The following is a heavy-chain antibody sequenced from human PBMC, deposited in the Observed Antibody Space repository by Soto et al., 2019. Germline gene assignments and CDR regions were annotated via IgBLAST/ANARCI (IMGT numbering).Heavy chain of an antibody. D-gene: IGHD3-16*01. Sequence: PGGSLRLSCAASGFMFSDYAMTWARQAPGKELEWVSGLLRPGRSTYYADSVKGRFTISGDTSANTVYLQMDSLRAEDTAVYYCAKHAIANDGIWIMDSWGQGTVVTVSS. J-gene: IGHJ5*02. CDR3: AKHAIANDGIWIMDS. CDR2: LLRPGRST. V-gene: IGHV3-23*01. CDR1: GFMFSDYA.